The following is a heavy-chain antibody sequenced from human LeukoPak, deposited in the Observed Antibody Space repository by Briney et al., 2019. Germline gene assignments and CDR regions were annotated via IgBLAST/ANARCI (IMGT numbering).Heavy chain of an antibody. V-gene: IGHV3-30-3*01. CDR2: ISYDGSNK. CDR3: ARAMGATDY. Sequence: GGSLRLSCAASGFTFSSYAMHWVRQAPGKGLEWVAVISYDGSNKYYADSVKGRFTISRDNSKNTLYLQMNSLRAEDTAVYYCARAMGATDYWGQGTLVTVSS. J-gene: IGHJ4*02. CDR1: GFTFSSYA. D-gene: IGHD1-26*01.